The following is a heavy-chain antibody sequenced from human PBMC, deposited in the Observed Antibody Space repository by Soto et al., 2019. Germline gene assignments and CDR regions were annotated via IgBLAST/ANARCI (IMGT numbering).Heavy chain of an antibody. J-gene: IGHJ4*02. Sequence: QLQLQESGPGLVKPSETLSLTCTVSGGSISSSSYYWGWIRQPPGKGLEWIGSIYYSGSTYYNPSLKSRVTISVDPSKNQFSLKLSSVTAADTAVYYCARHTPAISISDHWGQGTLVTVYS. CDR3: ARHTPAISISDH. D-gene: IGHD2-15*01. CDR1: GGSISSSSYY. CDR2: IYYSGST. V-gene: IGHV4-39*01.